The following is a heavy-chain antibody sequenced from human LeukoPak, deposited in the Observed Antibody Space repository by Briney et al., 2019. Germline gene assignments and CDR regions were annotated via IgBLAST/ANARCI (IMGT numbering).Heavy chain of an antibody. Sequence: GGSLRLSCAASGFTFSSYWMSWVRQAPGKGLEWVANIKQDGSEKYYVDSVKGRFTISRDNAKNSLYLQMNSLRAEDTAVYYCARVGSSSWPRAYYYYMDVWGKGTTVTISS. CDR3: ARVGSSSWPRAYYYYMDV. V-gene: IGHV3-7*01. CDR1: GFTFSSYW. J-gene: IGHJ6*03. CDR2: IKQDGSEK. D-gene: IGHD6-13*01.